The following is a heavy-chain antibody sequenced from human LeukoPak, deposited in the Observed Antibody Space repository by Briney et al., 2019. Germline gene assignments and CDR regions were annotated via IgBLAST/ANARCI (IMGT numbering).Heavy chain of an antibody. J-gene: IGHJ5*02. Sequence: SVKVSCKASGGTFSSYVINWVRQAPGQGLEWMGGILPIFGTAIYAQHFQGRLTITADESTNSAYMELNRLRSDDTAVCYCARAEDQGRYFDWLPGFDPWGQGTLVTVSS. V-gene: IGHV1-69*13. CDR2: ILPIFGTA. CDR1: GGTFSSYV. CDR3: ARAEDQGRYFDWLPGFDP. D-gene: IGHD3-9*01.